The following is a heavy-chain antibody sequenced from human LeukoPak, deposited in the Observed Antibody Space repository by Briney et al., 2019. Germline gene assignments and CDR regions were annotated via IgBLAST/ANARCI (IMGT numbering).Heavy chain of an antibody. CDR2: INTDGSGT. Sequence: LPGGSLRLSCAASRFTFSDYWMHWVRQAPGKGLVWVSYINTDGSGTSYADSVKGRFTISRDNAKNTLYLQMNSLRAEDTAVYYCATFPTVTVIVGGVFDYWGQGTLVTVSS. D-gene: IGHD3-22*01. V-gene: IGHV3-74*01. CDR1: RFTFSDYW. J-gene: IGHJ4*02. CDR3: ATFPTVTVIVGGVFDY.